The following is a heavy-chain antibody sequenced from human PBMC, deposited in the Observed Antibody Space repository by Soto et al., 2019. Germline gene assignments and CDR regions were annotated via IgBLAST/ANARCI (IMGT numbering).Heavy chain of an antibody. Sequence: LRLSCAASGFTFSNYWMHWVRQAPGKGLVWVSRINSDGSSASYADSVKGRFTISRDNAKNTLYLQMNSLRAEDTAVYYCARDTLELLYYFDYWGQGTLVTVSS. D-gene: IGHD1-7*01. CDR2: INSDGSSA. CDR1: GFTFSNYW. J-gene: IGHJ4*02. CDR3: ARDTLELLYYFDY. V-gene: IGHV3-74*01.